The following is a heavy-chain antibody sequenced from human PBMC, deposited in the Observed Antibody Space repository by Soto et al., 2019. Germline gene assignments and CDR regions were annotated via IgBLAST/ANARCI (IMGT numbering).Heavy chain of an antibody. CDR3: ARVPGYYDSSGYYLHHYYGMDV. CDR2: IYYSGST. V-gene: IGHV4-59*01. CDR1: GGSISSYY. D-gene: IGHD3-22*01. Sequence: PSETLSLTCTVSGGSISSYYWSWIRQPPGKGLEWIGYIYYSGSTNYNPSLKSRVTISVDTSKNQFSLKLSSVTAADTAVYYCARVPGYYDSSGYYLHHYYGMDVWGQGTTVTVSS. J-gene: IGHJ6*02.